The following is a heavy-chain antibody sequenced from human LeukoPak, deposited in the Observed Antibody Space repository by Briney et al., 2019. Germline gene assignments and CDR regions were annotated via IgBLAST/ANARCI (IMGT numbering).Heavy chain of an antibody. CDR2: IYYSGST. V-gene: IGHV4-39*01. CDR3: ARQEVYCSSTSCYARGYSYGTFFDY. D-gene: IGHD2-2*01. Sequence: SETLSLTCTVSGDSISSSSYYWGWIRQPPGRGLEWIGTIYYSGSTYYNPSLKSRVTISVDTSKNQFSLKLSSVTAADTAVYYCARQEVYCSSTSCYARGYSYGTFFDYWGQGTLVTVSS. CDR1: GDSISSSSYY. J-gene: IGHJ4*02.